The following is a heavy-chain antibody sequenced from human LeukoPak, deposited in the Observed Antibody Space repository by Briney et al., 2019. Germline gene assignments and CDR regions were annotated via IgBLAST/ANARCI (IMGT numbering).Heavy chain of an antibody. Sequence: GGSLRLSCAAPGFTFSSYGMHWVRQAPGKGLEWVAVIWYDGSNKYYADSVKGRFTISRDNSKNTLYLQMNSLRAEDTAVYYCARSDGYNSPFDYWGQGTLVTVSS. CDR1: GFTFSSYG. CDR3: ARSDGYNSPFDY. J-gene: IGHJ4*02. CDR2: IWYDGSNK. V-gene: IGHV3-33*01. D-gene: IGHD5-24*01.